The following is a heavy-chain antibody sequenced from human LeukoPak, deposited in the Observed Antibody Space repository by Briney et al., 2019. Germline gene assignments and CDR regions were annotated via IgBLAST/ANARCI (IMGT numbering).Heavy chain of an antibody. D-gene: IGHD3-16*01. CDR1: GDSISSGGYY. CDR2: IYHSGST. V-gene: IGHV4-30-2*01. CDR3: AKAIGRVVISYYYMDV. Sequence: SQTLSLTCTVSGDSISSGGYYWSWIRQPPGKGLEWIGYIYHSGSTAYNPSLKSRVTISIDRSKNQFSLKLTSVTAADTAVYYCAKAIGRVVISYYYMDVWGKGTTVTVSS. J-gene: IGHJ6*03.